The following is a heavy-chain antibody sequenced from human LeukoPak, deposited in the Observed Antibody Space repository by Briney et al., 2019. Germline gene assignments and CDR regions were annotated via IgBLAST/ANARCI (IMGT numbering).Heavy chain of an antibody. CDR3: ARLAYCSGATCSDYFDY. CDR1: GDSISSYY. V-gene: IGHV4-59*08. Sequence: SETLSLTCTVSGDSISSYYWSWIRQPPGKGLEWIGYIYYSGSTNYNPSLKSRVTISVDTSKTQFSLKLSSVTAADTAVYYCARLAYCSGATCSDYFDYWGQGTLVTVSS. CDR2: IYYSGST. J-gene: IGHJ4*02. D-gene: IGHD2-15*01.